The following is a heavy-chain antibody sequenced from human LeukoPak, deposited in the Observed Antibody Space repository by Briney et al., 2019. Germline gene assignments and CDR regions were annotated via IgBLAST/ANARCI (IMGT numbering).Heavy chain of an antibody. CDR2: ISSSTSYI. J-gene: IGHJ4*02. V-gene: IGHV3-21*01. D-gene: IGHD7-27*01. CDR1: GGSISSGDYY. Sequence: PSETLSLTCTVSGGSISSGDYYWSWIRQPLGKGLEWVSSISSSTSYIYYADSVKGRFTISRDNAKNSLYLQMNSLRAEDTAVYYCARDTTGDPDYWGQGTLVTVSS. CDR3: ARDTTGDPDY.